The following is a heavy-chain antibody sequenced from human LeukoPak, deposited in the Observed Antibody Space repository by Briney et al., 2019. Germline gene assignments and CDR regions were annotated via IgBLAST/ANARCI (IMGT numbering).Heavy chain of an antibody. V-gene: IGHV3-13*04. CDR1: GFTFSNYW. CDR2: IGTAGDT. J-gene: IGHJ4*02. D-gene: IGHD2-15*01. CDR3: ARGADTHFDY. Sequence: LPGGSLRLSCEASGFTFSNYWMHWVRQATGKGLEWVSAIGTAGDTYYQGSVRGRFTMSRENAKNSLYLQMNSLTAGDTAVYYCARGADTHFDYWGQGILVTVSS.